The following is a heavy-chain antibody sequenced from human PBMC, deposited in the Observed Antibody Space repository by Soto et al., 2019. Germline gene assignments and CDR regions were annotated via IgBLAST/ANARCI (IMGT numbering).Heavy chain of an antibody. Sequence: QVQLQVSGPGLVKPSQTLSLTCTVSGGSISSGGYYWSWIRQHPGKGLEWIGYIYYSGSTYYNPSLKSRVTISVDTSKNQFSLKLSSVTAADTAVYYCARGRGYYDSSGYPGRAFDIWGQGTKVTV. D-gene: IGHD3-22*01. J-gene: IGHJ3*02. V-gene: IGHV4-31*03. CDR2: IYYSGST. CDR3: ARGRGYYDSSGYPGRAFDI. CDR1: GGSISSGGYY.